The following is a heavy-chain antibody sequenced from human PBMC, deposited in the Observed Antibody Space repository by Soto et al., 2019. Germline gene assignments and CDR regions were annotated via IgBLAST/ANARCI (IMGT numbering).Heavy chain of an antibody. CDR1: GGSISSGDYY. CDR3: ARMVVFSDFWSGPTYYFDY. J-gene: IGHJ4*02. CDR2: IYYSGST. Sequence: SETLSLTCTVSGGSISSGDYYWSWIRQPPGKGLEWIGYIYYSGSTYYNPSLKSRVTISVDTSKNQFSLKLSSVTAADTAVYYCARMVVFSDFWSGPTYYFDYWGQGTLVTVSS. V-gene: IGHV4-30-4*01. D-gene: IGHD3-3*01.